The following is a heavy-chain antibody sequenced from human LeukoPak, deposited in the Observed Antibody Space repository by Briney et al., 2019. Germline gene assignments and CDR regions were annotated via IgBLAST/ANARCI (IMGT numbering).Heavy chain of an antibody. CDR1: GGSISSSNW. CDR2: IYHSGST. D-gene: IGHD3-22*01. Sequence: PSGTLSLTCAVSGGSISSSNWWSWVRQPPGKGLEWIGEIYHSGSTNYNPSLKSRVTISVDKSKNQFSLKLSSVTAADTAVYYCAREASYYDSSGYYRRPFDYWGQGTLVTVSS. J-gene: IGHJ4*02. V-gene: IGHV4-4*02. CDR3: AREASYYDSSGYYRRPFDY.